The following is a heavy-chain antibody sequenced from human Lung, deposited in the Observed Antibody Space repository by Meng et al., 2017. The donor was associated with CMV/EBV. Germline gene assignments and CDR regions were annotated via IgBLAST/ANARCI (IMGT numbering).Heavy chain of an antibody. Sequence: LXCTVSGGSISSSSYYWGWIRQPPGKGLEWIGSIYYSGSTYYNPSLKSRVTISVDTSKNQFSLKLSSVTAADTAVYYCAGDRIPAAISWFDPWGQGTLVTVSS. CDR2: IYYSGST. CDR3: AGDRIPAAISWFDP. D-gene: IGHD2-2*01. CDR1: GGSISSSSYY. V-gene: IGHV4-39*07. J-gene: IGHJ5*02.